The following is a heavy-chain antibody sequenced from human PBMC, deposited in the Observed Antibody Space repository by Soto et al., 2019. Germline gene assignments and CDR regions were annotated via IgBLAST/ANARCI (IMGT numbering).Heavy chain of an antibody. CDR2: ISYDESNK. J-gene: IGHJ6*03. D-gene: IGHD6-19*01. Sequence: GGSLRLSCAASGFTFSSYGMHWVRQAPGKGLEWVAVISYDESNKYYADSVKGRFTISRDNSKNTLYLQMNSLRAEDTAVYYCAKDCMTEIAVREYYYYYMDVWGKGTTVTVSS. CDR3: AKDCMTEIAVREYYYYYMDV. CDR1: GFTFSSYG. V-gene: IGHV3-30*18.